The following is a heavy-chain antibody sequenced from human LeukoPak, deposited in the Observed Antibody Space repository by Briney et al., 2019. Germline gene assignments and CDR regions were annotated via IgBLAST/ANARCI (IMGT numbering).Heavy chain of an antibody. CDR1: GGTFSSSV. Sequence: SVKVSCKASGGTFSSSVISWVRQAPGQGLEWMGGIIPLFVTANYAQNFQGRVTITADESTSTAYMELGSLRSETTAVFYCGGGYYVSGSYYSQLDYWGQGAPVTVSS. CDR2: IIPLFVTA. J-gene: IGHJ4*02. D-gene: IGHD3-10*01. CDR3: GGGYYVSGSYYSQLDY. V-gene: IGHV1-69*01.